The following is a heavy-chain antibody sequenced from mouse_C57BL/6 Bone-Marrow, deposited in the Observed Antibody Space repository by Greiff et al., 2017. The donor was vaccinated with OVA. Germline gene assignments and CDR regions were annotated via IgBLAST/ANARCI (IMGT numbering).Heavy chain of an antibody. V-gene: IGHV1-59*01. Sequence: QVQLQQSGAELVRPGTSVKLSCKASGYTFTNYWMHWVKQRPGQGLEWIGVIAPSDSYINYNQKFKGRATLTVDTSSSTAYMHLSSLTSEDSAVYYCAHDGSRLDLHYWGQGTSLTVSS. J-gene: IGHJ2*02. D-gene: IGHD1-1*01. CDR3: AHDGSRLDLHY. CDR2: IAPSDSYI. CDR1: GYTFTNYW.